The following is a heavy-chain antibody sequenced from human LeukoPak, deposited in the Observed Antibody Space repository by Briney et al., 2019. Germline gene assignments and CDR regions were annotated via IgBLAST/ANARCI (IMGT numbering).Heavy chain of an antibody. CDR3: AKGSTYYDLWSGSSDIDY. CDR2: IWYDGSNK. J-gene: IGHJ4*02. CDR1: GFTFSSYG. Sequence: PGGSLRLSCAASGFTFSSYGMQWVRQAPGRGLEGGADIWYDGSNKYYADSVKCRFTSFSDNSNNTLYLQMNSLRAEDTAVYYCAKGSTYYDLWSGSSDIDYWGQGTLVTVSS. V-gene: IGHV3-33*06. D-gene: IGHD3-3*01.